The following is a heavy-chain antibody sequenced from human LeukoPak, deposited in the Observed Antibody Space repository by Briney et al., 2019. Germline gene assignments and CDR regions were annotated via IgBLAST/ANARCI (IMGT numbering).Heavy chain of an antibody. CDR2: ISSSSSTI. D-gene: IGHD3-3*01. V-gene: IGHV3-48*01. CDR1: GFTFSSYS. Sequence: GGSLRLSCAASGFTFSSYSMNWVRQAPGKGLEWVSYISSSSSTIYYADSVKGRFTISRDNAKNSLYLQMNSMRAEDTAVYYCARDSSRRDFWSGYYPFDPWGQGTLVTVSS. CDR3: ARDSSRRDFWSGYYPFDP. J-gene: IGHJ5*02.